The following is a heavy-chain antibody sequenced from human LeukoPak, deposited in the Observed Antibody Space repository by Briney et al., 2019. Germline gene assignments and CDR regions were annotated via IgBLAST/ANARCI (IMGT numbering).Heavy chain of an antibody. CDR1: CGSISSGNYY. Sequence: SETLSLTCTVSCGSISSGNYYWSWIRQPPGQGLEWIGYIYYSGSTNYNPSLKSRVTIAIDTSKNQLYLKLSSVTAADTAFCYWARQGGYGRSGYYGGIAFEFWGQGTMVTVSS. V-gene: IGHV4-61*01. J-gene: IGHJ3*01. D-gene: IGHD3-22*01. CDR3: ARQGGYGRSGYYGGIAFEF. CDR2: IYYSGST.